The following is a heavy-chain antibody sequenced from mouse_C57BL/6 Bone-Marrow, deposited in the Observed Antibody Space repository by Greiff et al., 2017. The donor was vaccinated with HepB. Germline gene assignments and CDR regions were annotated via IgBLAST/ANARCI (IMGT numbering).Heavy chain of an antibody. CDR1: GFTFSDFY. J-gene: IGHJ2*01. V-gene: IGHV7-1*01. D-gene: IGHD1-1*01. CDR2: SRNKANDYTT. Sequence: EVMLVESGGGLVQSGRPLRLSCATSGFTFSDFYMEWVRQAPGKGLEWIAASRNKANDYTTEYSASVKGRFIVSRDTSQSILYLQMNALRAEDTAIYYCARDPYYYGPYYFDYWGQGTTLTVSS. CDR3: ARDPYYYGPYYFDY.